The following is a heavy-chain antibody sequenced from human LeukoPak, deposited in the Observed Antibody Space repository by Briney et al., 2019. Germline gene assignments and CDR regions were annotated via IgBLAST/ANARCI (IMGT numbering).Heavy chain of an antibody. Sequence: SETLSLTCAVYGGSFSGYYWSWIRQPPGKGLEWIGEINHSGSTNYNPSLKSRVTISVDTSKNQFSLKLSSVTPADTAVYYCASAQDSSGWPWGQGTLVTVSS. CDR1: GGSFSGYY. J-gene: IGHJ5*02. V-gene: IGHV4-34*01. CDR2: INHSGST. CDR3: ASAQDSSGWP. D-gene: IGHD6-19*01.